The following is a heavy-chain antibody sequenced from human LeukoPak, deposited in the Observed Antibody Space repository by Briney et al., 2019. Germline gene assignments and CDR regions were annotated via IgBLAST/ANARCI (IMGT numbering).Heavy chain of an antibody. D-gene: IGHD1-26*01. V-gene: IGHV1-69*05. J-gene: IGHJ3*02. Sequence: SVKVSCKASGGTFSSYAISWVRQAPGQGLEWMGRIIPIFGTANYAQKFQGRVTITTDESTSTAHMELSSLRSEDTAVYYCARDIPYSGSYPAAFDIWGQGTMVTVSS. CDR2: IIPIFGTA. CDR3: ARDIPYSGSYPAAFDI. CDR1: GGTFSSYA.